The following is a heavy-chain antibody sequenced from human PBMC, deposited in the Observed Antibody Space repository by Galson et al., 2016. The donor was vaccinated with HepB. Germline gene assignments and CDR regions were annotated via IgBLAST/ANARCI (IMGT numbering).Heavy chain of an antibody. CDR3: ASRGFGELLPNWFDP. J-gene: IGHJ5*02. CDR1: GFTFSDYA. D-gene: IGHD3-10*01. Sequence: SLRLSCAASGFTFSDYALNWVRQAPGKGLEWVALIWYDGSNKHYAAYVKGRFTISRDNSKNTLYLQMNSLTAEDTAVYYCASRGFGELLPNWFDPWGQGTLVTVSS. CDR2: IWYDGSNK. V-gene: IGHV3-33*08.